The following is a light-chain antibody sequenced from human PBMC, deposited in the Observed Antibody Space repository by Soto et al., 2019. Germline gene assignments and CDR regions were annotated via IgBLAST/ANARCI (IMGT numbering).Light chain of an antibody. CDR3: QQYGASPQT. J-gene: IGKJ1*01. CDR1: QSVSTF. V-gene: IGKV3-20*01. Sequence: VLTQSPATLSISPGERVTLSCRASQSVSTFVAWYQHKPGQAPRPAIYDTFKRAPGIPDRFSGTGSGTDFTLTISRLEPDDFAVYYCQQYGASPQTFGQGTKVDI. CDR2: DTF.